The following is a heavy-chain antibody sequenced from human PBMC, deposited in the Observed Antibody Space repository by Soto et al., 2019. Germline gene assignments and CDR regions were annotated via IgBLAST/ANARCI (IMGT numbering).Heavy chain of an antibody. CDR3: ARAASYYYGSGSYYNEPLYYYYYGMDV. J-gene: IGHJ6*02. Sequence: SETLSLTCSVSGGSISSTTFYWGWIRQPPRQGLELIGSISYRGSTSYNPSLKSRVTISVDTSKNQFSLKLSSVTAADTAVYYCARAASYYYGSGSYYNEPLYYYYYGMDVWGQGTTVTVSS. D-gene: IGHD3-10*01. CDR2: ISYRGST. V-gene: IGHV4-39*07. CDR1: GGSISSTTFY.